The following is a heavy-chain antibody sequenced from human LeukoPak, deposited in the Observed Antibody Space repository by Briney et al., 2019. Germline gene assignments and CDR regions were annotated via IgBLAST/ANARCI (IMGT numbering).Heavy chain of an antibody. CDR3: ARAGYCSSTSCYFGYYYYGMDV. D-gene: IGHD2-2*01. J-gene: IGHJ6*02. V-gene: IGHV4-59*01. CDR2: LYYSGST. CDR1: GGSISSYY. Sequence: SETLSLTCTVSGGSISSYYWSWIRQPPGKRLEGIGYLYYSGSTNYNPSLKSRVTISVDTTKNQFSLKLSSVTAADTAVYYCARAGYCSSTSCYFGYYYYGMDVWGQGTTVTVSS.